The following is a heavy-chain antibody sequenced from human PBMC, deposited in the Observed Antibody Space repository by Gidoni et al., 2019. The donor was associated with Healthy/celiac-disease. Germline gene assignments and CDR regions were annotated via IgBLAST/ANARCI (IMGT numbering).Heavy chain of an antibody. V-gene: IGHV1-46*01. J-gene: IGHJ3*02. CDR2: INPSGGST. Sequence: QVQLVQSGAEVKKSGASVKVSCKASGYTFPSSYMPWVRQAPGQGLEWMGIINPSGGSTSYAQKFQGRVTMTRDTSTSTVYMELSSLRSEDTAVYYCARDMGYYYDSSGYGDAFDIWGQGTMVTVSS. D-gene: IGHD3-22*01. CDR1: GYTFPSSY. CDR3: ARDMGYYYDSSGYGDAFDI.